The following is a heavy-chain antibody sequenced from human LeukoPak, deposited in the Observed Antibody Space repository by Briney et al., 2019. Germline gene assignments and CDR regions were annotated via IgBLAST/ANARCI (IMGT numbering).Heavy chain of an antibody. J-gene: IGHJ4*02. Sequence: ASVKVSCTASGYTFTGYYMHWVRQAPGQGLEWMGWINPNSGGTNYAQKFQGRVTMTRDTSISTAYMELSRLRSDDTAVYYCARDPGGSYYVWGDPYFDYWGQGTLVTVSS. V-gene: IGHV1-2*02. CDR1: GYTFTGYY. D-gene: IGHD1-26*01. CDR3: ARDPGGSYYVWGDPYFDY. CDR2: INPNSGGT.